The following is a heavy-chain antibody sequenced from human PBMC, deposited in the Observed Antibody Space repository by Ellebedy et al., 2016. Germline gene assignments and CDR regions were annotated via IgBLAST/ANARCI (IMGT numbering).Heavy chain of an antibody. Sequence: GGSLRLXCAASGFTFDDYAMHWVRQAPGKGLEWVSGISWNSGSIGYADSVKGRFTISRDNAKNSLYLQMNSLRAEDTAMYYCARGGGSSAWYLGSYWGQGTLVTVSS. J-gene: IGHJ4*02. CDR3: ARGGGSSAWYLGSY. CDR1: GFTFDDYA. D-gene: IGHD6-25*01. CDR2: ISWNSGSI. V-gene: IGHV3-9*01.